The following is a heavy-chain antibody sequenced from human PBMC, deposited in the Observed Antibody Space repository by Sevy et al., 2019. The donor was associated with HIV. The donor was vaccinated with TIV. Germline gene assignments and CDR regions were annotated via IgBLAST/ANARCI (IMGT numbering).Heavy chain of an antibody. CDR1: GYSFTGYY. Sequence: ASVKVSCKASGYSFTGYYMNWVRQAPGQGLEWMGWINPNTSDTTYSEKFEGRVTMTRDSSLSTAYLELRGLRSDDTAVYYCARDFLAVTSIPSDAFYIWGQGTLVTVSS. J-gene: IGHJ3*02. CDR3: ARDFLAVTSIPSDAFYI. CDR2: INPNTSDT. V-gene: IGHV1-2*02. D-gene: IGHD2-21*02.